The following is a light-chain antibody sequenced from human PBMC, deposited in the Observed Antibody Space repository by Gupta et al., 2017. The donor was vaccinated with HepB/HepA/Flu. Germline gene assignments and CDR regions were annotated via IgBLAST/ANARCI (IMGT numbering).Light chain of an antibody. Sequence: EIVLTQSPDTLSLSPGERATLSCRASQNIRSSSLAWYQQRPGQAPRLLIYDASSRATGITDRFSGSGSGTDFTLTISRLEPEDFAVYYCQKDGDSSCTFGQGTKLEIK. V-gene: IGKV3-20*01. CDR3: QKDGDSSCT. CDR2: DAS. J-gene: IGKJ2*02. CDR1: QNIRSSS.